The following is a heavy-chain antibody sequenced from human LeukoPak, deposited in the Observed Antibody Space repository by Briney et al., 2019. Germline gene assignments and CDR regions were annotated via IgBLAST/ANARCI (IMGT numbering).Heavy chain of an antibody. Sequence: ASVKVSCKASGYTFTGYYMHWVRQAPGQGLEWMGWINPNSGGTNYAQKFQGRVTMTRDTSISTAYMELSRLRSDDTAVYYCATNYYYDSSGYSPFDYWGQGTLVTVSS. CDR1: GYTFTGYY. CDR2: INPNSGGT. J-gene: IGHJ4*02. CDR3: ATNYYYDSSGYSPFDY. V-gene: IGHV1-2*02. D-gene: IGHD3-22*01.